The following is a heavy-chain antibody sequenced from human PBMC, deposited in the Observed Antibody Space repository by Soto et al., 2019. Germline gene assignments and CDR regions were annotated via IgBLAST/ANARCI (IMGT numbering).Heavy chain of an antibody. Sequence: QVQLVEFGGGLVKPGGSLRLSCAASGLTFSDHYMTWIRQAPGKGLEWISYISSSAGTIYYADSVKGRFTISRDNAKNSLYLQMTNLRAEDTAVYYCARAPYFGSGTYYYYALDVWGQGTTVTVSS. J-gene: IGHJ6*02. CDR2: ISSSAGTI. CDR3: ARAPYFGSGTYYYYALDV. D-gene: IGHD3-10*01. V-gene: IGHV3-11*01. CDR1: GLTFSDHY.